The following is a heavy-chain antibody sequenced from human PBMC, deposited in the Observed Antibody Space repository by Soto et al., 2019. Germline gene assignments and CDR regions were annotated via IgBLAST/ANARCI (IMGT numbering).Heavy chain of an antibody. Sequence: GGSLRLSCAASGFTFSSYRMNWVRQAPGKGLEWVSSISSSSSYIYYADSVKGRFTISRDNAKNSLYLQMNSLRAEDTAVYYCARDRGSSSSGQLIYWGQGTLVTVSS. CDR1: GFTFSSYR. D-gene: IGHD6-6*01. J-gene: IGHJ4*02. CDR3: ARDRGSSSSGQLIY. V-gene: IGHV3-21*01. CDR2: ISSSSSYI.